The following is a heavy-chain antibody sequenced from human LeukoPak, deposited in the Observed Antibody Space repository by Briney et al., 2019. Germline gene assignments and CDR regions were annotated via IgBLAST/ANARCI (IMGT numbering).Heavy chain of an antibody. J-gene: IGHJ5*02. CDR2: IIPIFGTA. D-gene: IGHD3-9*01. Sequence: SVKVSCKASGYTFTSYGISWVRQAPGQGLEWMGGIIPIFGTANYAQKFQGRVTITADESTSTAYMELSSLRSEDTAVYYCARPSYDILTGYYRSWFDPWGQGTLVTVSS. CDR3: ARPSYDILTGYYRSWFDP. V-gene: IGHV1-69*13. CDR1: GYTFTSYG.